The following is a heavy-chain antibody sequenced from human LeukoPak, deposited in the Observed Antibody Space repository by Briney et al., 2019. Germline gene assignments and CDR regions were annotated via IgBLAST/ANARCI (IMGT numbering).Heavy chain of an antibody. CDR2: ISGSGGST. J-gene: IGHJ4*02. CDR3: AKDRVVVVAAPDY. CDR1: GFTFSSHA. Sequence: GGSLRLSCAASGFTFSSHAMSWVRQAPGKGLEWVSAISGSGGSTYYADSVKGRFTISRDNSKNTLYLQMNSLRAEDTAVYYCAKDRVVVVAAPDYWGQGTLVTVSS. V-gene: IGHV3-23*01. D-gene: IGHD2-15*01.